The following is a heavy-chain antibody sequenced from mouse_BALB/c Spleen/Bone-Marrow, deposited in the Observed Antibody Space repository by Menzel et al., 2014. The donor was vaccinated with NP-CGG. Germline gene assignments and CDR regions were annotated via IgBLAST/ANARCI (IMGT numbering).Heavy chain of an antibody. Sequence: EVQLVESGGGLVQPGGSLKLSCAASGFTFSSYGMSWVRQTPDKRLELVATINSNGGSTYYPDSVKGRFTISRDNAKNTLYLQMSSLKSEDTAMYYCARVSYYAMDYWGQRTSVTVSS. J-gene: IGHJ4*01. CDR3: ARVSYYAMDY. V-gene: IGHV5-6-3*01. CDR1: GFTFSSYG. CDR2: INSNGGST.